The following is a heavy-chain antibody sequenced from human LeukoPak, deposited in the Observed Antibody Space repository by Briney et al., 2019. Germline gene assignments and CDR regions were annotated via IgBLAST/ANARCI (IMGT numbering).Heavy chain of an antibody. V-gene: IGHV3-23*01. CDR1: RFTFRSYG. Sequence: PGGSLRLSCVASRFTFRSYGMSWVRQAPGKGLEWVSVINYNGGSTYYADSVKGRFTISRDNSKNTLYLQMNSLRAEDTAVYYCGKRETRYSSSWDTPLFDYWGQGTLVTVSS. CDR2: INYNGGST. D-gene: IGHD6-13*01. CDR3: GKRETRYSSSWDTPLFDY. J-gene: IGHJ4*02.